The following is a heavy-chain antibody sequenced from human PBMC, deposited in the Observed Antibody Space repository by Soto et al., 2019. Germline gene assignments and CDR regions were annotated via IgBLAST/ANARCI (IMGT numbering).Heavy chain of an antibody. CDR1: GLTFTSAW. J-gene: IGHJ3*02. CDR3: TTDQLEGAFDI. CDR2: IKSSSDGGTT. D-gene: IGHD3-3*01. V-gene: IGHV3-15*01. Sequence: EVQLVESGGDLVKPGGSLRLPCVASGLTFTSAWMSWVRQAPGKGLEWIGRIKSSSDGGTTDYAAPVKGRFIISRDDSKKTVYLQMNSLKTEDTAVYYCTTDQLEGAFDIWGQGTMVTVSS.